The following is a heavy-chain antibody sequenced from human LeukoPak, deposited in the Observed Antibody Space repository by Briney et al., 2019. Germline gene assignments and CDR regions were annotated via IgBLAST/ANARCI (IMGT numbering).Heavy chain of an antibody. CDR3: AREGSSSWPHNDF. D-gene: IGHD6-13*01. Sequence: ASVKVSCKASGYTFTGYGISWVRQAPGQGLEWMGWISVYNGNTNYAQKVQGRVTMTTDASTSTVYMELRSLTSDDTAVYYCAREGSSSWPHNDFWGQGTLVTVSS. V-gene: IGHV1-18*01. CDR2: ISVYNGNT. CDR1: GYTFTGYG. J-gene: IGHJ4*02.